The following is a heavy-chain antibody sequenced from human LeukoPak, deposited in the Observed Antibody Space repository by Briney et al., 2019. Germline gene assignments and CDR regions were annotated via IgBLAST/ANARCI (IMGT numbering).Heavy chain of an antibody. CDR3: AKKGRAYTDYGGYYDYMDV. Sequence: SETLSLTCTASGGSVSSYSWRWIRQPPGKGLEWIGYISHSGSTNYNPSLKNRVTISVDTSRNQFSLNLRSVTAADTAVYYCAKKGRAYTDYGGYYDYMDVWGKGTTVTVS. CDR1: GGSVSSYS. CDR2: ISHSGST. V-gene: IGHV4-59*08. D-gene: IGHD5-12*01. J-gene: IGHJ6*03.